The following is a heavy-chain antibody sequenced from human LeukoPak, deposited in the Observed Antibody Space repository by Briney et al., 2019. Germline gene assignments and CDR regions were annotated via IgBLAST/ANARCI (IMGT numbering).Heavy chain of an antibody. CDR2: IIPIFGTA. D-gene: IGHD1-26*01. J-gene: IGHJ5*02. Sequence: ASVTVSCKASGGTFSSYAISWVRQAPGQGLEWMGGIIPIFGTANYAQKFQGRVTITTDESTSTAYMELSSLRSEDTAVYYCARGEVGINWFDPWGQGTLVTVSS. CDR1: GGTFSSYA. V-gene: IGHV1-69*05. CDR3: ARGEVGINWFDP.